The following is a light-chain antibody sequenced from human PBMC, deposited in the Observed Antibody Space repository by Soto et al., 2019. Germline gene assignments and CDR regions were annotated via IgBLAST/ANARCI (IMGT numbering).Light chain of an antibody. CDR1: QSVSSNY. V-gene: IGKV3-20*01. CDR2: GAS. Sequence: EIVLTQSPGTLSLSPGERATLSCRASQSVSSNYVAWYQRKPGLSPRLLIYGASSRATDIPSRFSGSGSGTDFTLIITRLEAEDFAVYYCQQYGSSPPTFGQGTKVEVK. J-gene: IGKJ1*01. CDR3: QQYGSSPPT.